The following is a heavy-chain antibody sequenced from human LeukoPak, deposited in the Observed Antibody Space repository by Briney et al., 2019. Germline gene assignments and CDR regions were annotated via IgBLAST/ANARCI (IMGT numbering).Heavy chain of an antibody. V-gene: IGHV2-5*01. J-gene: IGHJ4*02. CDR2: LFWNDDK. Sequence: SCASLGNPPHNPPLTRTLSRFSFRPTGGGGGWVPHPPRKAPGWLALLFWNDDKRYSPSLKSRLTITKDTSKNQVVLTMTNMDPVDTATYYCAHSRTYYDFWSGYYSDFDYWGQGTLVTVSS. CDR1: RFSFRPTGGG. CDR3: AHSRTYYDFWSGYYSDFDY. D-gene: IGHD3-3*01.